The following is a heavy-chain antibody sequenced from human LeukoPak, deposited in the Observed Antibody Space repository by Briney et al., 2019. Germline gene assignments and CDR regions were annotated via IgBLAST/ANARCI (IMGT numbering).Heavy chain of an antibody. CDR3: TRSYGYFDY. D-gene: IGHD3-10*01. Sequence: LSGGSLILSCAASGFTFSSYSINWVRQAPGKGLEWVSYISTSSTTIYYADSVKGRFTISRDNAKNSLFLQMNSLKDEDTAVYYCTRSYGYFDYWGQGTLVTVSS. CDR2: ISTSSTTI. CDR1: GFTFSSYS. J-gene: IGHJ4*02. V-gene: IGHV3-48*02.